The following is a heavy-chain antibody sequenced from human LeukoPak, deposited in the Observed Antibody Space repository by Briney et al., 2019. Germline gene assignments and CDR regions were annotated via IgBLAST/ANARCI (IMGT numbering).Heavy chain of an antibody. CDR1: GFSFAQFT. Sequence: PGGSLTLSCAASGFSFAQFTRHWVRQPPGKGLEWISLITYAGKTTLYADSVRRRFTVSRANSHNSLLLQMDSLRAEDTALYYCVKETIFYSSSSYFDSWGQGTLVTVSS. CDR2: ITYAGKTT. CDR3: VKETIFYSSSSYFDS. V-gene: IGHV3-43*01. J-gene: IGHJ4*02. D-gene: IGHD6-6*01.